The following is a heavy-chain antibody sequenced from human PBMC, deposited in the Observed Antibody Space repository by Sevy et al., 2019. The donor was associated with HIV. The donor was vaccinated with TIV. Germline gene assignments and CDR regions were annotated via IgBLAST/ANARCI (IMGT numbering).Heavy chain of an antibody. Sequence: SETLSLTCAVYGGSFSGYYWSWIRQPPGKGLEWIGEINHSGSTNYNPYLKSRVTISVDTSKNQFSLKLSSVTAADTAVYYCARLGYDYVWGSPLRAFDIWGQGTMVTVSS. CDR2: INHSGST. D-gene: IGHD3-16*01. J-gene: IGHJ3*02. CDR1: GGSFSGYY. V-gene: IGHV4-34*01. CDR3: ARLGYDYVWGSPLRAFDI.